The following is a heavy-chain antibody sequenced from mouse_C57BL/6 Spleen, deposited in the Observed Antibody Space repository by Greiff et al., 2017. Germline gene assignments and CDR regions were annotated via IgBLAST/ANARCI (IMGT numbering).Heavy chain of an antibody. CDR1: GFTFSSYA. CDR2: ISDGGSYT. D-gene: IGHD2-4*01. CDR3: ARDGGDYDGDPFAY. J-gene: IGHJ3*01. V-gene: IGHV5-4*01. Sequence: VQLKESGGGLVKPGGSLKLSCAASGFTFSSYAMSWVRQTPEKRLAWVATISDGGSYTYYPDNVKGRFTISRDNAKNNLYLQMSHLKSEDTAMYYCARDGGDYDGDPFAYWGQGTLVTVAA.